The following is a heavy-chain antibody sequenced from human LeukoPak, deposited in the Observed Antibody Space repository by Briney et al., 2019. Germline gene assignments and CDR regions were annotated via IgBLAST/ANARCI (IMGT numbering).Heavy chain of an antibody. CDR2: ISSSSSYI. J-gene: IGHJ4*02. CDR3: AREVQLERLGFGKEGSAFDY. CDR1: GVTFFSYT. Sequence: GGSLRHSCAASGVTFFSYTRNWVRQAPGKGLEWVSSISSSSSYIYYADSVKGRFTISRDDAKNSLYLQMNSLRAEDTAVYYCAREVQLERLGFGKEGSAFDYWGQGTLVTVSS. V-gene: IGHV3-21*01. D-gene: IGHD1-1*01.